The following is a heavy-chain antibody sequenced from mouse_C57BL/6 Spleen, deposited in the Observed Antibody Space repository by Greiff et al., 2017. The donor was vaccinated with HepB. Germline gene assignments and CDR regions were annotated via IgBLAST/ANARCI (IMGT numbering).Heavy chain of an antibody. V-gene: IGHV5-9*01. Sequence: EVQLVESGGGLVKPGGSLKLSCAASGFTFSSYTMSWVRQTPEKRLEWVATISGGGGNTYYPDSVKGRFTISRDNAKNTLYLQMSSLRSEDTALYYCARHGFGHYFDYWGQGTTLTVSS. D-gene: IGHD2-2*01. CDR3: ARHGFGHYFDY. CDR2: ISGGGGNT. CDR1: GFTFSSYT. J-gene: IGHJ2*01.